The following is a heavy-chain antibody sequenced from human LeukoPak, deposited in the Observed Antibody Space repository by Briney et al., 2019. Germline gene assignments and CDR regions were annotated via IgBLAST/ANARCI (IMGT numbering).Heavy chain of an antibody. V-gene: IGHV3-23*01. CDR2: ISGSGGST. D-gene: IGHD1-14*01. Sequence: PGGSLRLSCAASGFTFSSYAMSWVRQAPGKGLEWVSAISGSGGSTYYADSVKGRFTISRDNSKNTLYLQMNSLRAEDTAVYYCARRGMAARYYYGMDVWGQGTTVTVSS. J-gene: IGHJ6*02. CDR3: ARRGMAARYYYGMDV. CDR1: GFTFSSYA.